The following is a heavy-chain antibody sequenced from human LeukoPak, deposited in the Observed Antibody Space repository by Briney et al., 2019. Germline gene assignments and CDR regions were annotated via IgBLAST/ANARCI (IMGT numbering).Heavy chain of an antibody. CDR1: GFTFNSYG. CDR3: ARAGTTRGFDY. J-gene: IGHJ4*02. CDR2: IWYDGSNK. D-gene: IGHD1-7*01. V-gene: IGHV3-33*01. Sequence: GRSLRLSCAASGFTFNSYGIHWVRQAPGKGLEWVAFIWYDGSNKYYADSVKGRFTISRDNSKNTLYLQMNSLRAEDTAVYYCARAGTTRGFDYWGQGTLVTVSS.